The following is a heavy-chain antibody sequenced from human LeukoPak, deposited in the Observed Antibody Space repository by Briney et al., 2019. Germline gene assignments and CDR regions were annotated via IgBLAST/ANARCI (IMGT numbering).Heavy chain of an antibody. V-gene: IGHV3-43D*03. CDR2: ISWDGGST. D-gene: IGHD3-10*01. CDR1: GFTFDDYA. Sequence: TGGSLRLSCAASGFTFDDYAMHWVRQAPGKGLEWVSLISWDGGSTYYADSVKGRFTISRDNSKNSLYLQMNSLRAEDTALYYCAKDTSNRYYYGSGPFDYWGQGTLVTVSS. CDR3: AKDTSNRYYYGSGPFDY. J-gene: IGHJ4*02.